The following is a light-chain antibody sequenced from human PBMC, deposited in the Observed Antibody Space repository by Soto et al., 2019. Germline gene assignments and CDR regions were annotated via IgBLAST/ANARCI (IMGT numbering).Light chain of an antibody. CDR1: QSVSSY. J-gene: IGKJ5*01. CDR3: HQRSNWPPRIT. V-gene: IGKV3-11*01. CDR2: DAS. Sequence: EIVLTQSPATLSLSPGERATLSCRASQSVSSYLAWYQQKPGQAPRLLIYDASTRATGIPARFSGSGSGTDFTLTISSLEPEDFAVYYCHQRSNWPPRITFGQGTRLEIK.